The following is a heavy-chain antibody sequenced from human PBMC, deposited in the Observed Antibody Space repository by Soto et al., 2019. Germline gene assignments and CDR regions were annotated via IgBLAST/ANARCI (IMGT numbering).Heavy chain of an antibody. V-gene: IGHV4-31*03. J-gene: IGHJ4*02. CDR2: IYYSGST. CDR1: GGSISSGGYY. Sequence: QVQLQESGTGLVKPSQTLSLTCTVSGGSISSGGYYWSWIRQHPGKGLEWIGYIYYSGSTYYNPTLKSRVTISVDTSKNQFSLKVSSVTAADTAVYYCARTGYYDEADYWGQGPLVTFSS. CDR3: ARTGYYDEADY. D-gene: IGHD3-9*01.